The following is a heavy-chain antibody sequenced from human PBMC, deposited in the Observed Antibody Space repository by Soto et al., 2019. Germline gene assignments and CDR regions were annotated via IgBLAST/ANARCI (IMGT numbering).Heavy chain of an antibody. CDR1: GFTFISYA. Sequence: EVQLLESGGGLVQPGGSLRLSCAASGFTFISYAMSWVRQAPGKGLEWVSSITSSGATTYYADSVKGRFIISRDNSKKALHLQMNSLRAEDTAVYYCAQGGYSHGYIDHWGQGTLVTVSS. CDR3: AQGGYSHGYIDH. V-gene: IGHV3-23*01. D-gene: IGHD5-18*01. CDR2: ITSSGATT. J-gene: IGHJ4*02.